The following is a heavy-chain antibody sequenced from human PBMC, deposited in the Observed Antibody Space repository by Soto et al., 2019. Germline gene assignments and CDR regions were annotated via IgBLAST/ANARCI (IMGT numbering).Heavy chain of an antibody. V-gene: IGHV1-69*02. D-gene: IGHD3-16*01. CDR2: IIPILGIA. CDR1: GGTFSSYT. Sequence: QVQLVQSGAEVKKPRSSVKVSCKASGGTFSSYTISWVRQAPGQGLEWMGRIIPILGIANDAQKFQGRVTITEDKSTSTAYMEVCSLRSEDTAVYYCAQDEGGAAEDFDICGQGTMVTVSS. CDR3: AQDEGGAAEDFDI. J-gene: IGHJ3*02.